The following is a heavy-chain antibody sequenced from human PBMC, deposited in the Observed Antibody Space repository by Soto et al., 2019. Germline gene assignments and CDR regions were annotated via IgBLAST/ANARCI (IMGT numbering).Heavy chain of an antibody. CDR3: ARDPPITGTTYGMAV. V-gene: IGHV3-33*01. CDR2: IWYYGSNK. J-gene: IGHJ6*02. CDR1: GFTFSSYG. Sequence: GVLRLSCAASGFTFSSYGMHWVRQATGKGLEWVAVIWYYGSNKYYADSVKGRFTISRDNSKNTLYLQMNSLRAEDTAVYYCARDPPITGTTYGMAVWGQGTTVTVSS. D-gene: IGHD1-20*01.